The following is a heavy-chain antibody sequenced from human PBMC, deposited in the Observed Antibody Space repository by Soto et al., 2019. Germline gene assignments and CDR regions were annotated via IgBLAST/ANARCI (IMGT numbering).Heavy chain of an antibody. V-gene: IGHV1-69*13. Sequence: SVKVSCKASGGTLSDYAFSWVRQAPGQGLEWMGGIIPIFGTANYAQKFQGRVTITADESTSTAYMELSSLRSEDTAVYYCARAGSIAAGNYNWFDPWGQGTLVTVSS. CDR3: ARAGSIAAGNYNWFDP. J-gene: IGHJ5*02. CDR1: GGTLSDYA. D-gene: IGHD6-6*01. CDR2: IIPIFGTA.